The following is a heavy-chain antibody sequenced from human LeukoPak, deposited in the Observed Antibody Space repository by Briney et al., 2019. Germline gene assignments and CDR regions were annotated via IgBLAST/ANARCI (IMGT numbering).Heavy chain of an antibody. CDR3: AKDLSYDSSGYYFDY. V-gene: IGHV3-30*02. D-gene: IGHD3-22*01. J-gene: IGHJ4*02. Sequence: PGGSLRLSCAASGFTFSSYGMHWVRQAPGKGLEWVAFIRHDGSNKYYADSVKGRFTISRDNSKNTLYLQMNSLRAEDTAVYYCAKDLSYDSSGYYFDYWGQGTLVTVSS. CDR2: IRHDGSNK. CDR1: GFTFSSYG.